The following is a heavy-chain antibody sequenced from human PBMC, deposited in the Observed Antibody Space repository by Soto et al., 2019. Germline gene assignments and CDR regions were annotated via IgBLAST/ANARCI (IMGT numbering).Heavy chain of an antibody. CDR3: ARGFSEWLLAEGNDAFDI. D-gene: IGHD3-3*01. CDR1: GFTFSSYS. V-gene: IGHV3-21*01. Sequence: LRLSCAASGFTFSSYSMNWVRQAPGKGLEWVSSISSSSSYIYYADSVKGRFTISRDNAKNSLYLQMNSLRAEDTAVYYCARGFSEWLLAEGNDAFDIWGQGTMVTVSS. CDR2: ISSSSSYI. J-gene: IGHJ3*02.